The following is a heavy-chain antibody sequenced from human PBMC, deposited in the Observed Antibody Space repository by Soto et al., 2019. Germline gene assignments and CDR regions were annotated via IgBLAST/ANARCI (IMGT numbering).Heavy chain of an antibody. J-gene: IGHJ3*01. CDR2: IYYSGTT. Sequence: SETLSLTCTVSGGSISSYYWSWIRQPPGKGLEWIGYIYYSGTTNYNPSLKSRVTISVDTSKNQFSLKMSSVSAPDTAVYYCAREWGYAFDFWGQGTMVTVS. CDR3: AREWGYAFDF. D-gene: IGHD7-27*01. CDR1: GGSISSYY. V-gene: IGHV4-59*12.